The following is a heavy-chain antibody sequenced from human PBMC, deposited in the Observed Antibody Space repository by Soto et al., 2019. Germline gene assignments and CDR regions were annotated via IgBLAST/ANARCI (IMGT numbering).Heavy chain of an antibody. J-gene: IGHJ4*02. D-gene: IGHD6-19*01. CDR1: GFSFSSYA. Sequence: GGSLRLSCPVSGFSFSSYAMHWVRQAPGKGLEWVAVISYDGRNKYYGDSVKGRFTISRDNSKNTLYLQMNSLRTEDTGVYYCARGSVAGPFDYWGQGTLVTVSS. CDR3: ARGSVAGPFDY. V-gene: IGHV3-30*04. CDR2: ISYDGRNK.